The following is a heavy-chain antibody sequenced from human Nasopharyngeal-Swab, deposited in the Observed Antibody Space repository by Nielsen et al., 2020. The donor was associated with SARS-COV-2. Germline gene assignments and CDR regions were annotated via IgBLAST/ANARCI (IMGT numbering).Heavy chain of an antibody. Sequence: GESLKISCAASGFTFNNYNFNWVRQAPGKGLEWVSSISSSSYVYYADSVKGRFTISRDNAKNSLYLQMNSLRAEDTAVYYCARDGLDYDCWSAYFMDVWGQGTTVTVSS. CDR3: ARDGLDYDCWSAYFMDV. J-gene: IGHJ6*02. V-gene: IGHV3-21*01. D-gene: IGHD3-3*01. CDR2: ISSSSYV. CDR1: GFTFNNYN.